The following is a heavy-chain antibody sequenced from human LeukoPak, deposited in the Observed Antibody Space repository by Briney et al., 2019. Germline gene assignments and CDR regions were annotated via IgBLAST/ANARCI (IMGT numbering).Heavy chain of an antibody. CDR1: GFTVSSNY. CDR3: AREASIAVAGTDHDAFDI. J-gene: IGHJ3*02. V-gene: IGHV3-53*01. Sequence: GGSLRLSCAASGFTVSSNYMSWVRQAPGKGLEWVSVIYSGGSTYYADSVKGRFTISRDNSKNTLYLQMNSLRAADTAVYYCAREASIAVAGTDHDAFDIWGQGTMVTVSS. CDR2: IYSGGST. D-gene: IGHD6-19*01.